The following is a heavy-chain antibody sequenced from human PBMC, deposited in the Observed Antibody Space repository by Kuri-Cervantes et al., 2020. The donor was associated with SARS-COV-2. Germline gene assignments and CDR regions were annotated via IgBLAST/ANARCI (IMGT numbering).Heavy chain of an antibody. CDR3: ARSGITGPTALSWDYYGMDV. V-gene: IGHV3-66*01. J-gene: IGHJ6*02. CDR1: GFTFSDYY. Sequence: GESLKISCAASGFTFSDYYMTWIRQAPGKGLEWVAVIYSGGSAYYAESVKGGFTTSRDSSKNTLFLQMNSLRAEDTAVYYCARSGITGPTALSWDYYGMDVWGQGTTVTVS. CDR2: IYSGGSA. D-gene: IGHD1-7*01.